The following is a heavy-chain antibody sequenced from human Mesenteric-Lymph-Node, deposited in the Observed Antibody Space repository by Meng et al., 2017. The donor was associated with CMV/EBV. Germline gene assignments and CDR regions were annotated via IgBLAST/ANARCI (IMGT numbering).Heavy chain of an antibody. CDR3: ARSYSSGWYYFDY. CDR1: GVTFSNYA. Sequence: SVKVSCKASGVTFSNYAVSWVRQAPGQGLEWMGRIIPILGIANYAQKFQGRVTITADKSTSTAYMELSSLRSEDTAVYYCARSYSSGWYYFDYWGQGTLVTVSS. V-gene: IGHV1-69*04. J-gene: IGHJ4*02. CDR2: IIPILGIA. D-gene: IGHD6-19*01.